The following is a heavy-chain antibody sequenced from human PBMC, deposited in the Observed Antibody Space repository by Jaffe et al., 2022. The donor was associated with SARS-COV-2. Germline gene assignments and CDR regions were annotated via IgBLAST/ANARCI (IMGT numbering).Heavy chain of an antibody. CDR3: AKAHLDPESVAGILGAFDI. CDR1: GFTFSSYG. D-gene: IGHD6-19*01. V-gene: IGHV3-30*18. CDR2: ISYDGSNK. J-gene: IGHJ3*02. Sequence: QVQLVESGGGVVQPGRSLRLSCAASGFTFSSYGMHWVRQAPGKGLEWVAVISYDGSNKYYADSVKGRFTISRDNSKNTLYLQMNSLRAEDTAVYYCAKAHLDPESVAGILGAFDIWGQGTMVTVSS.